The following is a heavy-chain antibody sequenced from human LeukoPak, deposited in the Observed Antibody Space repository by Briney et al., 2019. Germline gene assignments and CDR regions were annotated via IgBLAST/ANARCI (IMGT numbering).Heavy chain of an antibody. V-gene: IGHV3-23*01. J-gene: IGHJ4*02. CDR2: ISGSGGST. D-gene: IGHD5-18*01. CDR3: AKDSGYGPFDY. CDR1: GFTFSTFW. Sequence: GGSLRLSCAASGFTFSTFWMSWVRQAPGKGLEWVSAISGSGGSTYYADSVKGRFTISRDNSKNTLYLQMNSLRAEDTAVYYCAKDSGYGPFDYWGQGTLVTVSS.